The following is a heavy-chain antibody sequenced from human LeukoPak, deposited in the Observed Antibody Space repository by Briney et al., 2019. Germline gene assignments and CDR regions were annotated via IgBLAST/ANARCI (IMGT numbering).Heavy chain of an antibody. Sequence: ASVKVSCKASAYTFTRYGISWVRQAPGQGLEWMGWISGSNGNTNYAQKFQGRVSMTADTSTSTAYMELRSLRSDDTAVYYCARSGRGTYYYFDLWGQGTLVTVSS. CDR2: ISGSNGNT. D-gene: IGHD1-26*01. J-gene: IGHJ4*02. CDR1: AYTFTRYG. V-gene: IGHV1-18*04. CDR3: ARSGRGTYYYFDL.